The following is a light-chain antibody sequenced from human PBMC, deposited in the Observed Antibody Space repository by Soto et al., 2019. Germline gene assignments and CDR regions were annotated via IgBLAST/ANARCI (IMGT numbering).Light chain of an antibody. J-gene: IGKJ4*01. V-gene: IGKV3D-15*01. CDR2: DAY. CDR3: QQYHDWVT. Sequence: VMTHSPGTLSVSPGETATLSCGTSQSVSTNLSWYQQKPGQPPRLLIYDAYTRATGIPARFRGSGSGTEFTLTISYLRPEDFAVYFCQQYHDWVTFGGGTKVDIK. CDR1: QSVSTN.